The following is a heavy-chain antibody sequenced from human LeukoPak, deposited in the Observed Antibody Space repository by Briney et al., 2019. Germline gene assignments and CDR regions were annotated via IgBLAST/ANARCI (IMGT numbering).Heavy chain of an antibody. D-gene: IGHD1-1*01. V-gene: IGHV4-4*02. CDR2: FSHSGIT. Sequence: SETLSLTCDVSGASISRGSWWSWVRQPPGKGLEWIGEFSHSGITNFNPSIKSRVTISVDKSRNQFSLNLISVTAADTAVYFCARNGGHNQEHWGQGTLVTVSS. CDR3: ARNGGHNQEH. CDR1: GASISRGSW. J-gene: IGHJ4*02.